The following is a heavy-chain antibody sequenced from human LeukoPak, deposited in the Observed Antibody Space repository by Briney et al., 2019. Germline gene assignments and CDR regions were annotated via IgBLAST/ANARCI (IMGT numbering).Heavy chain of an antibody. D-gene: IGHD4-17*01. V-gene: IGHV3-30*18. CDR2: ISYDGSNK. CDR1: GFTFSSYG. Sequence: GGSLRLSCAASGFTFSSYGMHWVRQAPGEGLEWVAVISYDGSNKYYADSVKGRFTISRDNSKNTLYLQMNSLRAKDTAVYYCAKDLWDYGDYCFDYWVQGTLVTVSS. J-gene: IGHJ4*02. CDR3: AKDLWDYGDYCFDY.